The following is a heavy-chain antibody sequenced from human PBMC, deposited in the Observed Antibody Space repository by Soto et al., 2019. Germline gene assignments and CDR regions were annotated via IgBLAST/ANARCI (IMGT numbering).Heavy chain of an antibody. CDR3: AREPEDLTSHFEY. CDR1: GFTVTRYT. Sequence: DGSLRLSCAASGFTVTRYTMSWVRQAPGKWLQWVSSISSTTNYIYYGDSMKGRFTISRDNAKNSLYLEMYSMRPEDTALYYCAREPEDLTSHFEYLGPGTLVNVSP. CDR2: ISSTTNYI. V-gene: IGHV3-21*06. J-gene: IGHJ4*01.